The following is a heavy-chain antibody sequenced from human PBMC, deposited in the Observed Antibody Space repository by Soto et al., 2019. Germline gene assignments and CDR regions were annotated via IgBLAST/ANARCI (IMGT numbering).Heavy chain of an antibody. V-gene: IGHV4-39*01. CDR2: SYYSGNT. CDR1: GASTRSSGSY. J-gene: IGHJ4*02. CDR3: ARHVYGEGLRY. Sequence: QLQLKESGPELVEPSETLSLTCTVSGASTRSSGSYWGWIRQPPGQGLEWIATSYYSGNTYYNPSLRSRATISVDSSRSQFSRKLTSVTATDTAWYFCARHVYGEGLRYWGQGTLVTVSS. D-gene: IGHD4-17*01.